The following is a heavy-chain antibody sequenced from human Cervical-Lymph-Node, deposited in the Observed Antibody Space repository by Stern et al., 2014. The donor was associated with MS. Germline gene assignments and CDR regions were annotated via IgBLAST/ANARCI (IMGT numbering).Heavy chain of an antibody. J-gene: IGHJ2*01. Sequence: QVTLKESGPVLVKPTETLTLTCTVSAFSLSNARMGVTWIRQPPGKALEWLAPTFSNDATSYSTSLKSRLTISQGTSDSQVVLTMTNMDPVDTATYFCARMPRGFGEQGWYLDLWGRGTLVVVSS. D-gene: IGHD3-10*01. V-gene: IGHV2-26*01. CDR3: ARMPRGFGEQGWYLDL. CDR1: AFSLSNARMG. CDR2: TFSNDAT.